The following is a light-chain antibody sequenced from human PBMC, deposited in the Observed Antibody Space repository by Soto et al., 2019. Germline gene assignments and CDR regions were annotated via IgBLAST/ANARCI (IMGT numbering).Light chain of an antibody. Sequence: QAVVTQPPSVSGAPGQRVTISCTGSSSNIGSGYHVHWYQHLPGTAPKLLIYANINRPSGVPERFSGSQFGTSASLAITGLQTEDEAEYYCQSYDRTLSASVFGGGTKVTVL. CDR3: QSYDRTLSASV. J-gene: IGLJ3*02. CDR1: SSNIGSGYH. CDR2: ANI. V-gene: IGLV1-40*01.